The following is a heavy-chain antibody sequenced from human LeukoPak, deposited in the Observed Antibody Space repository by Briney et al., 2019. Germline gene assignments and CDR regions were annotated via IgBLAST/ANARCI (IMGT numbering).Heavy chain of an antibody. CDR3: ARVAEIQLWLRSAFDY. V-gene: IGHV3-48*02. CDR1: GFTFDDYG. CDR2: ISTGSRTI. Sequence: GGSLRLSCAASGFTFDDYGMNWVRQAPGKGLGWVSSISTGSRTIYYADSVKGRFTISRDNAKNSLYLQMNSLRDEDTAVYYCARVAEIQLWLRSAFDYWGQGTLVTVSS. D-gene: IGHD5-18*01. J-gene: IGHJ4*02.